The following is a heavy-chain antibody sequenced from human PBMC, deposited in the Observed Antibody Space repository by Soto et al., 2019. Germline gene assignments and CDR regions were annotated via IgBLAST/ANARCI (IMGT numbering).Heavy chain of an antibody. CDR2: ISYDGSNK. J-gene: IGHJ6*02. CDR1: GFTFSSYG. CDR3: AKTVVAGGSYYYYYGMDV. V-gene: IGHV3-30*18. Sequence: GGSLRLSCAASGFTFSSYGMHWVRQAPGKGLEWVAVISYDGSNKYYAGSVKGRFTISRDNSKNTLYLQMNSLRAEDTAVYYCAKTVVAGGSYYYYYGMDVWGQGTTVTVSS. D-gene: IGHD6-19*01.